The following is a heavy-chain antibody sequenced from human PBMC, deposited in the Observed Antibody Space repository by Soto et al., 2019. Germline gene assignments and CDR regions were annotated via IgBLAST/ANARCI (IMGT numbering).Heavy chain of an antibody. D-gene: IGHD4-17*01. CDR1: GFTFNHYA. Sequence: VHLLESGGGLVQPGGSLRLACTASGFTFNHYAMSWVRQAPGKGLEWVSAVSGRGGSTKYADSVKGRFIIPRDNSNSTLYLQMGSLRGEDTAVYYCAKDSTVTTSLYFYYYGFDVWGQGTTVTVSS. CDR2: VSGRGGST. V-gene: IGHV3-23*01. J-gene: IGHJ6*02. CDR3: AKDSTVTTSLYFYYYGFDV.